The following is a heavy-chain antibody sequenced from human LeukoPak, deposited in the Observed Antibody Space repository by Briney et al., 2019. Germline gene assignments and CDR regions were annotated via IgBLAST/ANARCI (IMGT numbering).Heavy chain of an antibody. CDR3: ARDSTYYYDSGSSGPHYFDN. CDR2: ISSGGTYE. V-gene: IGHV3-30*01. D-gene: IGHD3-10*01. CDR1: GFTFSNYA. Sequence: PGKSLELSCAASGFTFSNYAMHWVRQAPGKGLEWVSLISSGGTYEYYADSVKGRFTISRDNSKNTLYLQLNSLRAEDTAVYYCARDSTYYYDSGSSGPHYFDNWGQGTLVTVSS. J-gene: IGHJ4*02.